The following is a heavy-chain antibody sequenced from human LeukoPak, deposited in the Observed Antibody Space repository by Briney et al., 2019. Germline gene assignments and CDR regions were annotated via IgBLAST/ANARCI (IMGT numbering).Heavy chain of an antibody. CDR2: IYDSGST. D-gene: IGHD3-10*01. Sequence: SETLSLTCTVSGGSISSYYWSWIRQPPGKGLEWIGYIYDSGSTNYNPSLKSRVTISVDTSKNQFSLKLSSVTAADTAVYYCARDRYYYGSGSYFDYWGQGTLVTVSS. V-gene: IGHV4-59*12. CDR1: GGSISSYY. CDR3: ARDRYYYGSGSYFDY. J-gene: IGHJ4*02.